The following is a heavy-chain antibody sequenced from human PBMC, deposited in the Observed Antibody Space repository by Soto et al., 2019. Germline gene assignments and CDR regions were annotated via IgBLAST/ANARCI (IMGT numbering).Heavy chain of an antibody. V-gene: IGHV4-39*01. CDR2: IYYSGST. CDR3: AKTVAGNDAFDI. J-gene: IGHJ3*02. Sequence: QLQLQESGPGLVKPSETLSLTCTVSGGSISSSSYYWGWIRQPPGKGLEWIGSIYYSGSTYYNPSLKSRVTISVDTSKNQFSLKLSSVTAADTAVYYCAKTVAGNDAFDIWGQGTMVTVSS. D-gene: IGHD6-19*01. CDR1: GGSISSSSYY.